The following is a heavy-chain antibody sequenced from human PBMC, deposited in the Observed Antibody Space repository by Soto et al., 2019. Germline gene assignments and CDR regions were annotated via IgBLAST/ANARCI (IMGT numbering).Heavy chain of an antibody. CDR2: IYDSGNT. J-gene: IGHJ6*02. CDR3: ARRHLTSPPL. V-gene: IGHV4-39*01. CDR1: CASISISGFY. D-gene: IGHD1-1*01. Sequence: LSLTGTVSCASISISGFYWVLFRQPPGKGLEWIGSIYDSGNTFHNPSLKSRVTISVDTYKNQFSLKLTSVTAADAAAYYCARRHLTSPPLWGQGTTVTVSS.